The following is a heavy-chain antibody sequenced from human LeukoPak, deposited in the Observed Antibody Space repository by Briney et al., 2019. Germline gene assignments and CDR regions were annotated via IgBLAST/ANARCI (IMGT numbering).Heavy chain of an antibody. D-gene: IGHD2-2*01. Sequence: GELLKISCKASGYPFTNHCICWARPMPGKGLEWRGFISPDDSDTRYSPSFQGQVTISADKSISTAYLQWSSLKASDTAMYYCARPIVVPAAGFAFDIWGQGTMVTVSS. CDR2: ISPDDSDT. V-gene: IGHV5-51*01. CDR1: GYPFTNHC. CDR3: ARPIVVPAAGFAFDI. J-gene: IGHJ3*02.